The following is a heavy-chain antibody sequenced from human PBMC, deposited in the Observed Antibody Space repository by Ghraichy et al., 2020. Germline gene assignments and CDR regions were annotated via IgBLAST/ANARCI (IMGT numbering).Heavy chain of an antibody. CDR1: GFTFSNAW. J-gene: IGHJ4*02. Sequence: GALRLSCAASGFTFSNAWMSWVRQAPGKGLEWVGRIKSKTDGGTTDYVAPVKGRFTISRDDSKNTLYLQMSSLKTEDTAVYYCTTVAYGSGSYYRNYYFDYWGQGTLVTVSS. CDR3: TTVAYGSGSYYRNYYFDY. V-gene: IGHV3-15*01. D-gene: IGHD3-10*01. CDR2: IKSKTDGGTT.